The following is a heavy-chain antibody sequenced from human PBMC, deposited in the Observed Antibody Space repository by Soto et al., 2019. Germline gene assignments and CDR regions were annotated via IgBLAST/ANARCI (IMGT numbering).Heavy chain of an antibody. CDR3: ARESPHIVVVTAIRYYYGMDV. Sequence: GGSLRLSCAASGFTFSSYSMNWVRQAPGKGLQWVSYISSSSSTIYYADSVKGRFTISRDNAKNSLYLQMNSLRDEVTAVYYCARESPHIVVVTAIRYYYGMDVWGQGTTVTVSS. V-gene: IGHV3-48*02. CDR1: GFTFSSYS. CDR2: ISSSSSTI. J-gene: IGHJ6*02. D-gene: IGHD2-21*02.